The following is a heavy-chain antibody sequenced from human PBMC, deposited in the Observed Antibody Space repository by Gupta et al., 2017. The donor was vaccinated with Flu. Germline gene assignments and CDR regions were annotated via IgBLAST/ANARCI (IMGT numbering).Heavy chain of an antibody. CDR3: VRAAARYNGKYGDASDI. V-gene: IGHV3-30*03. D-gene: IGHD1-1*01. J-gene: IGHJ3*02. CDR2: ISYDGRNE. Sequence: GKGLDWLAGISYDGRNENYADSVKGRFIISRDDSMNTLYLHMTSLTPEDGAVYYCVRAAARYNGKYGDASDIWGQGTMVIVSS.